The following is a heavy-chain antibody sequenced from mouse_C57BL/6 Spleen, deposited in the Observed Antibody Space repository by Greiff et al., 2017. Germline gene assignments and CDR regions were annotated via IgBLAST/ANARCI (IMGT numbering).Heavy chain of an antibody. CDR3: ARGAQATGGDY. Sequence: VQLQQPGAELVRPGSSVKLSCKASGYTFTSYWMDWVKQRPGQGLEWIGNIYPSDSETHYNQKFKDKATLTVDKSSSTAYMQLSSLTSEDSAVDYCARGAQATGGDYWGQGTSVTVSS. D-gene: IGHD3-2*02. CDR2: IYPSDSET. CDR1: GYTFTSYW. V-gene: IGHV1-61*01. J-gene: IGHJ4*01.